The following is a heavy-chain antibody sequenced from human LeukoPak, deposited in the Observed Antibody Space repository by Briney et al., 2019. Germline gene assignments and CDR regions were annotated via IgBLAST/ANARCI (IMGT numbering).Heavy chain of an antibody. D-gene: IGHD3-10*01. J-gene: IGHJ4*02. CDR3: ARLLLLWFGEPDY. CDR2: IYYSGST. CDR1: GGSISSYY. Sequence: SETLSLTCTVSGGSISSYYWSWIRQPPGKGLEWNGYIYYSGSTNYNPSLKSRVTISVDTSKNQFSLKLSSVTAADTAVYYCARLLLLWFGEPDYWGQGTAVTVSS. V-gene: IGHV4-59*08.